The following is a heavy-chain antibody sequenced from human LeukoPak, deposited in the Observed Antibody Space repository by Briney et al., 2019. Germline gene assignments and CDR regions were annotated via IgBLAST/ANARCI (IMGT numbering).Heavy chain of an antibody. J-gene: IGHJ5*02. Sequence: ASVKVSCKTSGYTFIHYYMHWVRQAPGQGLEWMGIINPSGGSTSYAQKFQGRVTMTRDTSTSTVYMELSSLRSEDTAVYYCARDSGWFDPWGQGTLVTVSS. CDR1: GYTFIHYY. CDR3: ARDSGWFDP. V-gene: IGHV1-46*01. CDR2: INPSGGST.